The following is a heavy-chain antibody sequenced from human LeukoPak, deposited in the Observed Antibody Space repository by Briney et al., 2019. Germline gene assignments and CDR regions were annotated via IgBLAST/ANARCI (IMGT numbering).Heavy chain of an antibody. D-gene: IGHD1-26*01. Sequence: GGSLRLSCAASGFTFSSYAMSWVRQAPGKGLEWVSAISGSGINTYYADSVKGRFTISRDNSKNTLYLQMNSLRAEDTAVYYCAKDLKWALLPYYFDYWGQGTLVTVSS. CDR1: GFTFSSYA. V-gene: IGHV3-23*01. CDR3: AKDLKWALLPYYFDY. J-gene: IGHJ4*02. CDR2: ISGSGINT.